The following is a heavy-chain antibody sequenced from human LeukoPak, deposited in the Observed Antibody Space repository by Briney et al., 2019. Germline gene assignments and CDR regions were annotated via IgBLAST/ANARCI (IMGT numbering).Heavy chain of an antibody. V-gene: IGHV3-23*01. CDR3: ARDSYGSGSYYSRFDP. CDR2: ISGSGGST. J-gene: IGHJ5*02. Sequence: PGGSLRLSCAASGFTFSSYAMSWVRQAPGKGLEWVSAISGSGGSTYYADSVKGRFTISRDNSKNTLYLQMNSLRAEDTAVYYCARDSYGSGSYYSRFDPWGQGTLVTVSS. CDR1: GFTFSSYA. D-gene: IGHD3-10*01.